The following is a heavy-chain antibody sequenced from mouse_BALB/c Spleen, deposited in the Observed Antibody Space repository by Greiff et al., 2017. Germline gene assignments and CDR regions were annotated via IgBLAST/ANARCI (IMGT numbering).Heavy chain of an antibody. Sequence: EVQLVESGGDLVKPGGSLKLSCAASGFTFSSYGMSWVRQTPDKRLEWVATISSGGSYTYYPDSVKGRFTISRDNAKNTLYLQMSSLKSEDTAMYYCARQGLDYWDQGTTLTVAS. D-gene: IGHD2-13*01. CDR3: ARQGLDY. J-gene: IGHJ2*01. V-gene: IGHV5-6*01. CDR1: GFTFSSYG. CDR2: ISSGGSYT.